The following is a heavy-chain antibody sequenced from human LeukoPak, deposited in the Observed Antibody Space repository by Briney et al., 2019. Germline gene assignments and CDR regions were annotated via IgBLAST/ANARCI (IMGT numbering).Heavy chain of an antibody. V-gene: IGHV4-4*07. CDR2: IYTSGST. Sequence: PSETLSLTCTVSGGSISSYYWSWIRQPAGKGLEWIGRIYTSGSTNYNPSLKSRVSISVDTSKNQFSLNLSSVTAADTAVYYCATEIQNIAGRVYWGQGTLVTVSS. CDR1: GGSISSYY. J-gene: IGHJ4*02. CDR3: ATEIQNIAGRVY. D-gene: IGHD6-6*01.